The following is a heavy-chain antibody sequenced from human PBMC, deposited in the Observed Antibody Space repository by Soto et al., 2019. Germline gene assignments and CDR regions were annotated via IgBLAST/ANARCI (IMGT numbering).Heavy chain of an antibody. J-gene: IGHJ4*02. CDR1: GFTFSSYA. CDR3: SRDGAGLVVVTATLFDY. Sequence: GWSLRLSCAASGFTFSSYAMHWVRQAPGKGLEWVAVISYDGSNKYYADSVKGRFTISRDNSKNTLCLQMNSLRAEDTAVYYCSRDGAGLVVVTATLFDYWGQGTLVSVSP. D-gene: IGHD2-21*02. CDR2: ISYDGSNK. V-gene: IGHV3-30-3*01.